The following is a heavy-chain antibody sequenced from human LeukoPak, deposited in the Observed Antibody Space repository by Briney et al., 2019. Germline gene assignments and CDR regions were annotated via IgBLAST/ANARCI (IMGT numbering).Heavy chain of an antibody. V-gene: IGHV3-43*01. Sequence: GGSLRLSCAASGFTFDDYTMHWVRQAPEKGLEWVALITWDASTTYYADSVKGRFTISRDNSKNSLYLQMNSLRTEDTALYYCAKDSSGGFGAGTYYNPPFDYWGQGTLVTVSS. CDR2: ITWDASTT. D-gene: IGHD3-10*01. CDR1: GFTFDDYT. CDR3: AKDSSGGFGAGTYYNPPFDY. J-gene: IGHJ4*02.